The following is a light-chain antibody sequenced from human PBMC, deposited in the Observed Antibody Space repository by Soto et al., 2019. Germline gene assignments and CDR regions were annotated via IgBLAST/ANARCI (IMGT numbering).Light chain of an antibody. V-gene: IGKV3-20*01. Sequence: EIVLTQSPGTLSLSPGERATLCCRASQSVISSYLAWYQQKPRHAPRLLIYGASSRATGIPDSLSGSGSGTDFPLTFSRMEPEDFAVYYCEYYGNSITFGGGTQVDIK. CDR1: QSVISSY. CDR3: EYYGNSIT. J-gene: IGKJ4*01. CDR2: GAS.